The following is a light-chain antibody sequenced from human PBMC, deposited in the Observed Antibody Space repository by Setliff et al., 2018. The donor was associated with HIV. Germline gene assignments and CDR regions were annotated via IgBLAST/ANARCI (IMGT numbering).Light chain of an antibody. CDR1: SSDVGGYNY. J-gene: IGLJ1*01. V-gene: IGLV2-14*01. Sequence: SVLTQPASVSGSPGQSITISCTGTSSDVGGYNYVSWYQQHPGKAPKLMIYEVTKRASGVSNRFSGSKSGNTASLTISGLQAEDETDYYCSSYTSSTTLVFGTGTKVTVL. CDR3: SSYTSSTTLV. CDR2: EVT.